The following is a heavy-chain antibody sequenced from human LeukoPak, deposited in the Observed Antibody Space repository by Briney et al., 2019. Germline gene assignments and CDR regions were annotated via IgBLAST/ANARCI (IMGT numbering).Heavy chain of an antibody. CDR2: ISGSGGGT. Sequence: PGGSLRLSCAASGFTFSSYAMSWVRHTSGKGLQWLSAISGSGGGTNYADSVKGRFTISRDNSKNILYLQMNSLGAEDTAIYYCTKASATVWSNYFDSWGQGTLVTVSS. J-gene: IGHJ4*02. CDR3: TKASATVWSNYFDS. D-gene: IGHD6-25*01. V-gene: IGHV3-23*01. CDR1: GFTFSSYA.